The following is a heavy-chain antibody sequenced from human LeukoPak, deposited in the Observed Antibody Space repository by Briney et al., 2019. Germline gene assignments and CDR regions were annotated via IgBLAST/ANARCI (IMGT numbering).Heavy chain of an antibody. CDR1: GFTFSSYA. CDR3: AKPTYYYDSSGYYLSDY. D-gene: IGHD3-22*01. CDR2: ISGSGGST. J-gene: IGHJ4*02. Sequence: GGSLRLSCAASGFTFSSYAMSWVRQAPGKGLEWVSAISGSGGSTYYADSVKGRFTISRDNSKNTLYLQMNSLRAEDTAVYYCAKPTYYYDSSGYYLSDYWGQGTLVTVSS. V-gene: IGHV3-23*01.